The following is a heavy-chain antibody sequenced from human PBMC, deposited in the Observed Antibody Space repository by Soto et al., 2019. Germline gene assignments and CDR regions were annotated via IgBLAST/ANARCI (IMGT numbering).Heavy chain of an antibody. V-gene: IGHV4-39*01. CDR3: AKLVRATTNTAVAGTFDP. CDR2: IYYSGSS. D-gene: IGHD6-19*01. CDR1: GGSIISSSYY. J-gene: IGHJ5*02. Sequence: PSETLSLTCTVSGGSIISSSYYWGWIRQPPGQGLEWIGSIYYSGSSYYTPSLKSRVTISVDTSKNQFSLKLSSVTAADTAVYYCAKLVRATTNTAVAGTFDPWGQGTLVTVSS.